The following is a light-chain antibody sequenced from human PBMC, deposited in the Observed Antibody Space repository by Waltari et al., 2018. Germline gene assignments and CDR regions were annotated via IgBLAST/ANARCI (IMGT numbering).Light chain of an antibody. CDR3: HQHYTTPWT. V-gene: IGKV4-1*01. J-gene: IGKJ1*01. CDR2: WAS. Sequence: DIVMTQSPDSLAVSLGERATINGKSSQSVVYTDNNKNYLTWYEQKPGQSPQLLIYWASTRESGVPDRFIGSGSGTDFTLTISSLQAEDVAVYYCHQHYTTPWTFGQGTQVEL. CDR1: QSVVYTDNNKNY.